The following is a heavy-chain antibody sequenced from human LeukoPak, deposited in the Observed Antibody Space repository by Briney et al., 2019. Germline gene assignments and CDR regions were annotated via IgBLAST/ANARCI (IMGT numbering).Heavy chain of an antibody. D-gene: IGHD3-22*01. Sequence: GGSLRLSCAASGFTVSSNYMSWVRQAPGKGLEWVSVIYSGGSTYYADSVKGRFTISRDNSKNTLCLQMNSLRAEDTAVYYCARLASNYYDSSGLPSTVGYYYGMDVWGQGTTVTVSS. V-gene: IGHV3-66*04. J-gene: IGHJ6*02. CDR3: ARLASNYYDSSGLPSTVGYYYGMDV. CDR2: IYSGGST. CDR1: GFTVSSNY.